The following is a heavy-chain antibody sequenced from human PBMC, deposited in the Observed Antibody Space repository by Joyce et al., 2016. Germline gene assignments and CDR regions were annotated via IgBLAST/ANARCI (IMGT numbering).Heavy chain of an antibody. Sequence: QVHLVQSGPEVKKPGSSVKVSCKASGGTFSSYAISWVRQAPRQGLEWLGGIIPILRKPNYVQNFQGRVTITADDFATTTYMELRGLRSDDTAIYYGATSLYYYDTSPYYYWGADYWGQGTLVTVSS. CDR2: IIPILRKP. CDR1: GGTFSSYA. D-gene: IGHD3-22*01. CDR3: ATSLYYYDTSPYYYWGADY. J-gene: IGHJ4*02. V-gene: IGHV1-69*01.